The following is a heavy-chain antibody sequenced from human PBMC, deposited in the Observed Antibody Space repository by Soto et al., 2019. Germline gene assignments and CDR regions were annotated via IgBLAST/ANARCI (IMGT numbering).Heavy chain of an antibody. V-gene: IGHV1-18*01. CDR1: GYTFTSYG. J-gene: IGHJ6*02. Sequence: ASVKVSCKASGYTFTSYGISWVRQAPGQGLEWMGWISAYNGNTNYAQKLQGRVTMTTDTSTSTAYMELRSLRSDDTAVYYCARDSSGTYYYYYGMDVWGQVTTVTVPS. CDR3: ARDSSGTYYYYYGMDV. D-gene: IGHD3-22*01. CDR2: ISAYNGNT.